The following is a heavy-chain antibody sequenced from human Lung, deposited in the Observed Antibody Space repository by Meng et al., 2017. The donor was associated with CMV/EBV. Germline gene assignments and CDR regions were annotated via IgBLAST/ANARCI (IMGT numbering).Heavy chain of an antibody. V-gene: IGHV4-34*01. CDR1: GGSFSGYY. J-gene: IGHJ4*02. CDR2: INHSGST. D-gene: IGHD2-2*01. Sequence: SXTLSLXCAVHGGSFSGYYWSWIRQPQGKGLEWIGEINHSGSTNYNPSLKSRVTISVDTSKNQFSLKLSSVTAADTAVYYCARGGYCSSTSCYAGRPFDYXGEGXLVTVSS. CDR3: ARGGYCSSTSCYAGRPFDY.